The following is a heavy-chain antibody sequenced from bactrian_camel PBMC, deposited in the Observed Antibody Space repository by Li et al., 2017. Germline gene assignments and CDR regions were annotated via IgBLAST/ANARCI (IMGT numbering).Heavy chain of an antibody. J-gene: IGHJ4*01. V-gene: IGHV3S42*01. Sequence: VQLVESGGGSVQVGGSLRLSCSASGFTDPSYCVGWFRQAPGEAREDVAHIDSDGRSDFGTSSYADSVKGRFTISQDLAKNTLYLQMNALKPEDTGTYFCATDRRMYGGTCVRQMSMPDYSSESASWGQGTQVTVS. CDR2: IDSDGRSDFGTS. CDR3: ATDRRMYGGTCVRQMSMPDYSSESAS. CDR1: GFTDPSYC. D-gene: IGHD6*01.